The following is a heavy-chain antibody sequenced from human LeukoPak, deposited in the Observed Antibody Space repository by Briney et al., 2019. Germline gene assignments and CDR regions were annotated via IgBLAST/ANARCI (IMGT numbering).Heavy chain of an antibody. D-gene: IGHD6-19*01. V-gene: IGHV3-21*01. J-gene: IGHJ4*02. CDR2: ISSSGSYK. Sequence: GRSLRLSCVASGFTFSSDSMNWVRQAPGKGLEWVSSISSSGSYKYYTDSVKGRFTISRDNAENSLYLHMNSLRADDTAVYYCANSAAGPYYWGQGTLVTVSS. CDR1: GFTFSSDS. CDR3: ANSAAGPYY.